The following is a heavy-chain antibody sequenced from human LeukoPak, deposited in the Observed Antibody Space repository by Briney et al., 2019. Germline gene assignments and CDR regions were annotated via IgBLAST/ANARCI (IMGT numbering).Heavy chain of an antibody. V-gene: IGHV1-18*01. J-gene: IGHJ4*02. D-gene: IGHD1-26*01. CDR2: INTYNGNT. Sequence: SVKVSCKTSGYRFSDYGISWVRQAPGQGLQWMGWINTYNGNTEYAQSLQGRATMTIDTATATAYLEARSLISDDTAVYYCARDLGEGAKRDLDFWGQGTLVTVSS. CDR1: GYRFSDYG. CDR3: ARDLGEGAKRDLDF.